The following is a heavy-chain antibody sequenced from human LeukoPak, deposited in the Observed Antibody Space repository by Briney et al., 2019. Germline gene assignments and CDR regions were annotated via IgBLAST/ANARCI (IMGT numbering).Heavy chain of an antibody. CDR2: INPNSGGT. V-gene: IGHV1-2*02. CDR3: ARDPHCGGDCYHYDY. CDR1: GYTFTGYY. J-gene: IGHJ4*02. Sequence: ASVKVSCKASGYTFTGYYMHWVRQAPGQGLEWMGWINPNSGGTNYAQKFQGRVTMTRDTSISTAYMELSRLRSDDTAVYYCARDPHCGGDCYHYDYWGQGTLVTVSS. D-gene: IGHD2-21*01.